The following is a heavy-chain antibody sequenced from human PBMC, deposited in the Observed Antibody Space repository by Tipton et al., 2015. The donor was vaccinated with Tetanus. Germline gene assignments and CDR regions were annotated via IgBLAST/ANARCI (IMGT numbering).Heavy chain of an antibody. CDR3: ARQADNWFDP. J-gene: IGHJ5*02. V-gene: IGHV4-39*02. Sequence: TLSLTCTVSGGSLFSGSFYWAWIRQPPGKGLEWIGNIYYNGNTYYLSSLKSRVTISADTSKNHFSLSLRSVTAADTAVYYCARQADNWFDPWGQGTLVTVSS. D-gene: IGHD6-25*01. CDR2: IYYNGNT. CDR1: GGSLFSGSFY.